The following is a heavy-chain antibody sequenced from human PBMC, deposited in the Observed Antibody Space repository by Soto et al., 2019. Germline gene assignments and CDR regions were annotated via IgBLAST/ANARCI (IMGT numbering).Heavy chain of an antibody. CDR2: IKNKADGGTT. CDR1: GFICSNAW. J-gene: IGHJ6*01. Sequence: GGSLRLSCAASGFICSNAWMTWVRQAPGKWLSWVGRIKNKADGGTTDYGAPVKCIFTISRDDSKNTLYLQMNSLETEDTAVYYCTYDMDVGGQGATV. V-gene: IGHV3-15*01. CDR3: TYDMDV.